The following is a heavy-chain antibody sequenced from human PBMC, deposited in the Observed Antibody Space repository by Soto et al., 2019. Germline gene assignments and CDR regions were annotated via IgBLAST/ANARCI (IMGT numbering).Heavy chain of an antibody. D-gene: IGHD3-10*02. V-gene: IGHV1-8*01. J-gene: IGHJ6*02. Sequence: ASVKVSCKTSGYTFTSYDINWIRQAPGQGLEWMGFMSPHDDNTGYAQKFQGRVTMTRSISTGTVYMELSSLRSDDTAVYYCARGGVVRGVTGLVLYYYYGMDVWGQGTTVTVSS. CDR1: GYTFTSYD. CDR3: ARGGVVRGVTGLVLYYYYGMDV. CDR2: MSPHDDNT.